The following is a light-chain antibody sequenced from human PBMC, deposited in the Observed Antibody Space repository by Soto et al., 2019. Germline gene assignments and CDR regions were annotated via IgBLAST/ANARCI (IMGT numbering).Light chain of an antibody. CDR2: EVI. J-gene: IGLJ1*01. V-gene: IGLV2-14*03. Sequence: QSVPTQPASVSGTPGQAITVSCRGTSSDIGAHNFVSWYQQHPGKATKLIIYEVINRPSGVSDRFSGSKSGNTASLTISGLQSEDEADYYCNSYTSSNTFVFGSGTKVTVL. CDR1: SSDIGAHNF. CDR3: NSYTSSNTFV.